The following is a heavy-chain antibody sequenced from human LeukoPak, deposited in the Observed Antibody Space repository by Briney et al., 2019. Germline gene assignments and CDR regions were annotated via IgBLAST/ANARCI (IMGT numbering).Heavy chain of an antibody. CDR2: ISDSGVIS. V-gene: IGHV3-23*01. CDR1: GFTVSGYA. Sequence: SGGSLRLSCAASGFTVSGYAMTWVRQAPRMGLSEVAVISDSGVISHDAESVKGRFTISRDNSKNTLYLQLNSLRVEDTAVYYCAKYISGYAPNFDDWGQGTLVTVSS. CDR3: AKYISGYAPNFDD. D-gene: IGHD5-12*01. J-gene: IGHJ4*02.